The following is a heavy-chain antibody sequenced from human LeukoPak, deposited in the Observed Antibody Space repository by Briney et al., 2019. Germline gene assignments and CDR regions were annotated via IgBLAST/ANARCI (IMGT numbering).Heavy chain of an antibody. D-gene: IGHD6-13*01. CDR2: INPNSGGT. CDR3: ARDVRIAAAGTRFGY. J-gene: IGHJ4*02. Sequence: ASVKVSCKASGYNFIAHYMHWVRQAPGQGLEWMGWINPNSGGTNYAQKFQGRVTMTRDTSISTAYMELSRLRSDDTAVYYCARDVRIAAAGTRFGYWGQGTLVTVSS. CDR1: GYNFIAHY. V-gene: IGHV1-2*02.